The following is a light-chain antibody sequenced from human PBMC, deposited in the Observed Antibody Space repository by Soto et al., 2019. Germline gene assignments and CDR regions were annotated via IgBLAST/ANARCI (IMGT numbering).Light chain of an antibody. CDR2: DTS. J-gene: IGKJ5*01. CDR1: QSVSTY. Sequence: VVTQSPVTLSLSPGDRATLSCRASQSVSTYLAWYRQKPGQPPRLLIYDTSNRATGVPPRFSGSRSGTDFTLTISSVEPEDFALYFCHQRNTFAQRTRLEI. V-gene: IGKV3-11*01. CDR3: HQRNT.